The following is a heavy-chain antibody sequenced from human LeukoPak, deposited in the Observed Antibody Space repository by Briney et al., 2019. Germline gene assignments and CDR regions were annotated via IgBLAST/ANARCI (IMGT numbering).Heavy chain of an antibody. V-gene: IGHV3-74*01. CDR2: INTDGTNT. J-gene: IGHJ5*02. CDR1: GFTFSNYW. Sequence: GGSLRLSCAASGFTFSNYWMSWVRQAPGKGPVWVSRINTDGTNTAYAASVKGRFTISRDNAYNTLYLQINSLTAEDTAVYYCARSDWFDPWGQGTLVTVSS. CDR3: ARSDWFDP.